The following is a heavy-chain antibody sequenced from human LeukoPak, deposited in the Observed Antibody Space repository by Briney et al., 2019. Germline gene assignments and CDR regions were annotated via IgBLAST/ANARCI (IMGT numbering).Heavy chain of an antibody. CDR3: AREVVYDAFDI. J-gene: IGHJ3*02. CDR2: IIPILGTA. D-gene: IGHD3-22*01. V-gene: IGHV1-69*05. Sequence: SVKVSCKASGGTFSSYAISWVRQAPGQGLEWIGGIIPILGTANYAQKFQGRVTITTDESTSTAYMELSSLRSEDTAVYYCAREVVYDAFDIWGQGTMVTVSS. CDR1: GGTFSSYA.